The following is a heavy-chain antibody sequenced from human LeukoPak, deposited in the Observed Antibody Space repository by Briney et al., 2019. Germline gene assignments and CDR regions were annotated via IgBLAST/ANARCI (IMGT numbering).Heavy chain of an antibody. CDR2: IYYSGST. D-gene: IGHD3-3*01. V-gene: IGHV4-59*01. Sequence: PSQTLSLTCTVSAGSISGSYWSWIRQPPGKGLEWIGFIYYSGSTKYNPSLKSRVTISVDTSKNQFSLKLSSVTAADTAVYYCARDLELERDRWNYFESWGQGTLVTVSS. CDR1: AGSISGSY. CDR3: ARDLELERDRWNYFES. J-gene: IGHJ4*02.